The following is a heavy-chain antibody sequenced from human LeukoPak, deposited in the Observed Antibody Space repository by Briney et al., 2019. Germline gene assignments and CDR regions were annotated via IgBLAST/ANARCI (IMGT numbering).Heavy chain of an antibody. CDR2: INHSGST. CDR1: GGSFSGYY. Sequence: PSETLSLTCAVYGGSFSGYYWGWIRQPPGKGLEWIGEINHSGSTNYNPSLKSRVTTSVDTSKNQFSLKLSSVTAADTAVYYCASFHYYYGMDVWGQGTTVTVSS. V-gene: IGHV4-34*01. CDR3: ASFHYYYGMDV. J-gene: IGHJ6*02.